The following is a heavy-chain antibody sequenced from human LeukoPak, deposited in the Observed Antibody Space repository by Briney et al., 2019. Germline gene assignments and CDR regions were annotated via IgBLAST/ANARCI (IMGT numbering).Heavy chain of an antibody. CDR1: GYTFTGYY. V-gene: IGHV1-2*02. CDR3: AKHFPNRQPTYCSGGSCYSEGYFQH. J-gene: IGHJ1*01. CDR2: INPNSGGT. Sequence: ASVKDSCKASGYTFTGYYMHWVRQAPGQGFEWMGWINPNSGGTNYAQKFQGRVTITRDTSISTAYMELSRLRSDDTAVYYCAKHFPNRQPTYCSGGSCYSEGYFQHWGQGTLVTVSS. D-gene: IGHD2-15*01.